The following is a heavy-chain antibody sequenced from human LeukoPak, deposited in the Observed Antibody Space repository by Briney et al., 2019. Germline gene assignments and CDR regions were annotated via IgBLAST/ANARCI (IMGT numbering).Heavy chain of an antibody. J-gene: IGHJ3*01. CDR3: ARAFLDGFDL. V-gene: IGHV3-11*04. D-gene: IGHD2/OR15-2a*01. CDR2: ISSSGNAV. CDR1: GFTFSNYF. Sequence: PGGSLRLSCTASGFTFSNYFMNWIRQAPGKGLEWVSYISSSGNAVYHADSVKGRFTISRDNAKNSLYLQLNSLRAEDTAVYYCARAFLDGFDLWGQGTMVTVSS.